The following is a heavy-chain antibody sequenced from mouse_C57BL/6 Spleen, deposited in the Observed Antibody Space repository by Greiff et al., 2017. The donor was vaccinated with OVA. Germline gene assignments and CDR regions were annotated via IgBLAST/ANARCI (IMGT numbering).Heavy chain of an antibody. D-gene: IGHD1-1*01. CDR2: INPSNGGT. Sequence: VQLQQPGTELVKPGASVKLSCKASGYTFTSYWMHWVKQRPGQGLEWIGNINPSNGGTNYNEKFKSKATLTVDKSSSTAYMQLSSLTSEDSAVYYCARSYYYGSSYVRYFDVWGTGTTVTVSS. J-gene: IGHJ1*03. CDR3: ARSYYYGSSYVRYFDV. V-gene: IGHV1-53*01. CDR1: GYTFTSYW.